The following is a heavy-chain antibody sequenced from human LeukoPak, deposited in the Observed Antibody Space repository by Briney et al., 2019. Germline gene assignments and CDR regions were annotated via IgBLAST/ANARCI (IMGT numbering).Heavy chain of an antibody. Sequence: GGSLRLSCAASGFTLSSYWMSWVRQAPGKVREWVANIKQEGSEKYYVDSVKGRLTISRDNAKNSLYLQMNSLRAEDTAVYYCARVLSVVDDAFDIWGQGTMVTVSS. D-gene: IGHD2-2*01. CDR3: ARVLSVVDDAFDI. CDR2: IKQEGSEK. J-gene: IGHJ3*02. V-gene: IGHV3-7*01. CDR1: GFTLSSYW.